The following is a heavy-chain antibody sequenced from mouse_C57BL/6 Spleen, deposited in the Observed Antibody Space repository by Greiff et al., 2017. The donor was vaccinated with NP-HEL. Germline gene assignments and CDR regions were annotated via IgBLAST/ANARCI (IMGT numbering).Heavy chain of an antibody. CDR2: IDPENGDT. CDR1: GFNIKDDY. J-gene: IGHJ4*01. Sequence: VQLQQSGAELVRPGASVKLSCTASGFNIKDDYMHWVKQRPEQGLEWIGWIDPENGDTEYASKFQGKATITADTSSNTAYLQLSSLTSEDTAVYYCTTLITTVVATPMDYWGQGTSVTVSS. CDR3: TTLITTVVATPMDY. V-gene: IGHV14-4*01. D-gene: IGHD1-1*01.